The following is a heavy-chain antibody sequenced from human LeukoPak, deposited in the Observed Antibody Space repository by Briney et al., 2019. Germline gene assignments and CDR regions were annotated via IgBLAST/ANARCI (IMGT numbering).Heavy chain of an antibody. CDR2: ISGSGGST. CDR1: GFTFSSYA. CDR3: AKARSSSDILTGYWASWYYFDY. V-gene: IGHV3-23*01. D-gene: IGHD3-9*01. Sequence: PGGSLRLSCAASGFTFSSYAMSWVRQAPGKGLEWVSAISGSGGSTYYADSVKGRFTISRDNSKNTLYLQMNSLRAEDTAVYYCAKARSSSDILTGYWASWYYFDYWGQGTLVTVSS. J-gene: IGHJ4*02.